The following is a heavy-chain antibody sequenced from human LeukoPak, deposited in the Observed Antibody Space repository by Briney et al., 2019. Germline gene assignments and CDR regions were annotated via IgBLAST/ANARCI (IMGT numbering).Heavy chain of an antibody. CDR1: GFTFSSYS. CDR2: ISSSSSYI. Sequence: GGSLRLSCAASGFTFSSYSMNWVRQAPGKGLEWVSSISSSSSYIYYADSVKGRFTISRDNAKNSLYLQMNSLRAEDTAVYYCARIIAYYYGSGSPYFDYWGQGTLVTVSS. J-gene: IGHJ4*02. V-gene: IGHV3-21*01. CDR3: ARIIAYYYGSGSPYFDY. D-gene: IGHD3-10*01.